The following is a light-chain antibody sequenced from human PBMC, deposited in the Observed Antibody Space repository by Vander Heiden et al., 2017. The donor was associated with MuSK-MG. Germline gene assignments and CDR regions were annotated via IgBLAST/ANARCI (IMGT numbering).Light chain of an antibody. V-gene: IGLV2-8*01. CDR1: SSDVGGYNY. CDR3: CSYAGSNNVV. CDR2: EVS. Sequence: QSALTQPPSASGSPGQSVIISCTGTSSDVGGYNYVSWYQQHPGKAPNVMIYEVSKRPSGVPDRFSGSKSGTTASLTVSGLQAEDEADYYCCSYAGSNNVVFGGGTKLTVL. J-gene: IGLJ2*01.